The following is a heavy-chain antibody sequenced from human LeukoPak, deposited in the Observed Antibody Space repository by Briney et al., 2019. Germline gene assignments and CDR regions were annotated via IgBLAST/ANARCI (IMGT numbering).Heavy chain of an antibody. CDR1: GGSISSGNW. V-gene: IGHV4-4*02. CDR2: IYDSGTT. CDR3: ARSGGNYYDTDAFDI. Sequence: SGTLSLTCVVSGGSISSGNWWSWVRQPPGKGLEWIGYIYDSGTTKYNPSLKGRVTISVDTSKNQFSLKLSSVTAADTAVYYCARSGGNYYDTDAFDIWGQGTMVTVSS. D-gene: IGHD1-26*01. J-gene: IGHJ3*02.